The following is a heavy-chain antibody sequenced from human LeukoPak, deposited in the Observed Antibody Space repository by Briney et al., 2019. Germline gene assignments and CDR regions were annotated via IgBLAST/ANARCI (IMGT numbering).Heavy chain of an antibody. J-gene: IGHJ4*02. CDR3: ARPKVAEWSFDY. Sequence: SETLSLTCTVSGGSISSDSYSWGWIRQPPGKGLEWIGYIYYSGSTNYNPSLKSRVTISVDTSKNQISLRLSSVTAADTAVYYCARPKVAEWSFDYWGQGTLVTVSS. CDR2: IYYSGST. D-gene: IGHD3-3*01. CDR1: GGSISSDSYS. V-gene: IGHV4-61*01.